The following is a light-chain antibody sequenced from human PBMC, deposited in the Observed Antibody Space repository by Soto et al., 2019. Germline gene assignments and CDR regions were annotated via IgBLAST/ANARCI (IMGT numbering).Light chain of an antibody. Sequence: EIVLTQSPGPLSLSPGERATLSCRASQTVSSSFLAWYRQKPGQAPRLLIYDISTRATGIPTRFSGSGSGTEFTLTISSLQSEDFAVYYCQQYSIWRTFGQGTKVDIK. CDR3: QQYSIWRT. J-gene: IGKJ1*01. CDR2: DIS. V-gene: IGKV3-20*01. CDR1: QTVSSSF.